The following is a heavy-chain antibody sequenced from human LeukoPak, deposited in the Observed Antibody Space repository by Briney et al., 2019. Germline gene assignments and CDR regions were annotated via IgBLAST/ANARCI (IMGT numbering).Heavy chain of an antibody. Sequence: ASVKVSCKASGGTFSSYAISWVRQAPGQGLEWMGRIIPILGIANYAQKFQGRVTITADKSTSTAYMELSSLRSEDTAVYYCARDGRRGGYAAPYPRYFDYWGQGTLVTVSS. CDR2: IIPILGIA. D-gene: IGHD6-25*01. CDR1: GGTFSSYA. J-gene: IGHJ4*02. CDR3: ARDGRRGGYAAPYPRYFDY. V-gene: IGHV1-69*04.